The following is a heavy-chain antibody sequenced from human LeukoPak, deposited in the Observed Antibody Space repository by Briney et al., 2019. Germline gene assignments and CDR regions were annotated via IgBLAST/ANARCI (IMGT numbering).Heavy chain of an antibody. V-gene: IGHV4-59*01. Sequence: SETLSLTCIVSGGSISSYYWSWIRQPPGKGLEWIGYMFHSGSSNYNPSLKSRVTISVDTSQNQVSLKLNSVTAADTAVYYCARHARKRLTSNWDFWGQGTLVTVSS. CDR2: MFHSGSS. D-gene: IGHD2-2*01. CDR1: GGSISSYY. CDR3: ARHARKRLTSNWDF. J-gene: IGHJ4*02.